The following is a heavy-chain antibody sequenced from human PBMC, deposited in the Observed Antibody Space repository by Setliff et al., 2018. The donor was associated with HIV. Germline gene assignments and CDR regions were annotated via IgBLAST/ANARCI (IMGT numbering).Heavy chain of an antibody. CDR2: IYYSGST. D-gene: IGHD1-1*01. V-gene: IGHV4-39*01. Sequence: PSETLSLTCTVSGGSISSSRYYWGWIRQPPGKGLEWIGTIYYSGSTFYNPSFKSRVTMSVDTSKNQFSLRLRSVTAADTAIYYCATTTAPAGPFDYWGQGTLVTVSS. J-gene: IGHJ4*02. CDR1: GGSISSSRYY. CDR3: ATTTAPAGPFDY.